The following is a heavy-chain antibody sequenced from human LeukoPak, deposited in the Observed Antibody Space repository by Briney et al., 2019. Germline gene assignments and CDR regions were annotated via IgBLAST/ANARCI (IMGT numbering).Heavy chain of an antibody. V-gene: IGHV1-18*01. CDR2: ISAYNGNT. Sequence: ASVKVSCKASGYTFTSHGISWVRQAPGQGLEWMGWISAYNGNTNYAQKLQGRVTMTTDTSTSTAYMELRSLRSDDTAVYYCARPRFPYYRLSGPDYYYMDVWGKGATVTVSS. J-gene: IGHJ6*03. CDR3: ARPRFPYYRLSGPDYYYMDV. CDR1: GYTFTSHG. D-gene: IGHD3-10*01.